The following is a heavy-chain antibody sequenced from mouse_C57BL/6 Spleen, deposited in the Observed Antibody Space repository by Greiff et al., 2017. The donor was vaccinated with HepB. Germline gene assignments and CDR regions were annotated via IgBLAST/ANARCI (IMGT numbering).Heavy chain of an antibody. CDR1: GFTFSSYA. CDR2: ISDGGSYT. V-gene: IGHV5-4*03. J-gene: IGHJ3*01. Sequence: VKLVESGGGLVKPGGSLKLSCAASGFTFSSYAMSWVRQTPEKRLEWVATISDGGSYTYYPDNVKGRFTISRDNAKNNLYLQMSHLKSEDTAMYYCARGGDAGFAYWGQGTLVTVSA. CDR3: ARGGDAGFAY.